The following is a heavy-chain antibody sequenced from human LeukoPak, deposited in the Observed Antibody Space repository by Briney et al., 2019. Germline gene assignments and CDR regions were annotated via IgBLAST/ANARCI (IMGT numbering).Heavy chain of an antibody. CDR2: ISAYNGNT. J-gene: IGHJ4*02. D-gene: IGHD3-22*01. CDR1: GYTFTSYG. Sequence: GASVKVSCKASGYTFTSYGISWLRQAPGQGLEWMGWISAYNGNTNYAQKLQGRVTMTTDTSTSTAYMELRSLRSDDTAVYYCARDFRTYYYDSSGYSLDYWGQGTLVTVSS. V-gene: IGHV1-18*01. CDR3: ARDFRTYYYDSSGYSLDY.